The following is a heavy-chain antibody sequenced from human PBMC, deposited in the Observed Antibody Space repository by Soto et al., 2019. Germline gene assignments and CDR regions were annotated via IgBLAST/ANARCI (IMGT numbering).Heavy chain of an antibody. V-gene: IGHV4-59*01. CDR2: IFYSGST. Sequence: PSETLSLTCTVSGGSISDYYLSWIRQPPGKGLEWIGYIFYSGSTNYNPSLKSRVTISVDTSKNQFSLKLSSVTAADTAVYYCARARSGGTFFDYWGQGTLVTVSS. CDR3: ARARSGGTFFDY. CDR1: GGSISDYY. D-gene: IGHD2-15*01. J-gene: IGHJ4*02.